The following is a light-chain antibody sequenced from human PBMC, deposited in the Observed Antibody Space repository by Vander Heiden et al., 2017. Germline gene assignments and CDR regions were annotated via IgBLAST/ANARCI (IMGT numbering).Light chain of an antibody. V-gene: IGKV1-39*01. CDR3: QQSYNSPRT. Sequence: IQMTKSPSPLSTSVADRVTITCRASQTISNNLNWYQQKPGKAPKLLILAASRLQNGVPSRFSGSGSGTDFTLTISGLQPEDCATYYCQQSYNSPRTFGQGTMLEIK. CDR1: QTISNN. CDR2: AAS. J-gene: IGKJ1*01.